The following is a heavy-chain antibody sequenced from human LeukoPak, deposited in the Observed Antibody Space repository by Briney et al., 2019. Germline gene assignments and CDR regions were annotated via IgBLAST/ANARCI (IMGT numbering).Heavy chain of an antibody. V-gene: IGHV1-8*01. Sequence: ASVKVSCKASGYTFINYDINWVRQATGQGLEWMGWMNPNSGNTGYAQKFQGRVTMTRNTSISTAYMELSSLRSEDTAVYYCAATAAGTFLTDYWGQGTLVTVSP. D-gene: IGHD6-13*01. CDR2: MNPNSGNT. CDR3: AATAAGTFLTDY. J-gene: IGHJ4*02. CDR1: GYTFINYD.